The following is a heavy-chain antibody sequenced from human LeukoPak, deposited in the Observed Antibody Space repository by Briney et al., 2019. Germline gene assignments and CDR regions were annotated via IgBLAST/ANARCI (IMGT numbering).Heavy chain of an antibody. CDR3: ARSRVVATTHFDY. Sequence: PGGSLRLSCAASGFTFSSYGMHWVRQAPGKGLEWVAFIRYDGSNKYYADSVKGRLTISRDNSKNTLYLQMNSLRAEDTAVYYCARSRVVATTHFDYWGQGTLVTVSS. J-gene: IGHJ4*02. CDR2: IRYDGSNK. CDR1: GFTFSSYG. V-gene: IGHV3-30*02. D-gene: IGHD5-12*01.